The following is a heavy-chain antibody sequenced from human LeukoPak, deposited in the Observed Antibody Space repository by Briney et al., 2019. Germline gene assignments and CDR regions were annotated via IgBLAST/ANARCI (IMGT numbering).Heavy chain of an antibody. CDR3: ASPPNYYDSSGTFDY. Sequence: ASVKVSCKASGYTFTSYDINWVRQATGQGLEWMGWMNPNSGNTGYAQKFQGRVTITADKSTSTAYMELSSLRSEDTAVYYCASPPNYYDSSGTFDYWGQGTLVTVSS. CDR1: GYTFTSYD. CDR2: MNPNSGNT. D-gene: IGHD3-22*01. V-gene: IGHV1-8*01. J-gene: IGHJ4*02.